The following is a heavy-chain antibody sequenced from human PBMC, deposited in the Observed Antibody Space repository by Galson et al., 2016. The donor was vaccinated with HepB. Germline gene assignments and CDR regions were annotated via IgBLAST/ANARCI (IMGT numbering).Heavy chain of an antibody. CDR2: IKQDGSEK. V-gene: IGHV3-7*01. Sequence: LRLSCAASGFTFSGYWMTWVRQAPGQGLEWVANIKQDGSEKNYVDSVKGRFTISRDNAKNLVYPQMNSLRAEDTAMYYCASAPAATESDYWGQGTLVTVSP. D-gene: IGHD6-25*01. CDR3: ASAPAATESDY. CDR1: GFTFSGYW. J-gene: IGHJ4*02.